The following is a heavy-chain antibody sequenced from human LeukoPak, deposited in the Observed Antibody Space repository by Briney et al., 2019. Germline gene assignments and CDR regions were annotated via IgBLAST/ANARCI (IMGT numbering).Heavy chain of an antibody. CDR1: GYTFTSYD. V-gene: IGHV1-8*01. D-gene: IGHD3-10*01. CDR2: MNPNSGYT. Sequence: ASVKVSCKASGYTFTSYDINWVRQATGQGLEWMGWMNPNSGYTDYAQKFQSRVTITRNTSISTAYMELSSLRSEDTAVYYCAKGYNYGSWRVDYWGQGTLVPVSS. J-gene: IGHJ4*02. CDR3: AKGYNYGSWRVDY.